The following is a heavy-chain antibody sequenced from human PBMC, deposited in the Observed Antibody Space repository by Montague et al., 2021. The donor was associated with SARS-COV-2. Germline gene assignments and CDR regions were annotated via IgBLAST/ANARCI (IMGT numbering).Heavy chain of an antibody. V-gene: IGHV4-39*07. CDR2: IYYRGST. CDR3: ARDVAGYYGSGSYGGMDV. J-gene: IGHJ6*02. CDR1: GGSISSSSYY. D-gene: IGHD3-10*01. Sequence: SETLSLTCSVSGGSISSSSYYWGWIRQPPGKGLEWIGSIYYRGSTYYNPYLKIRVTLSVDTSKYQFSLKLSSVTAAATALYSCARDVAGYYGSGSYGGMDVWGQGTTVTVSS.